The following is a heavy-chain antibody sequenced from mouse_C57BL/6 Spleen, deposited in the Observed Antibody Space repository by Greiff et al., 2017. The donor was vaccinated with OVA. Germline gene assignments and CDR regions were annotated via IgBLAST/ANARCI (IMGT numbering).Heavy chain of an antibody. CDR2: IDPSDSYT. CDR3: ARSPGNHYAMDY. J-gene: IGHJ4*01. V-gene: IGHV1-69*01. D-gene: IGHD2-1*01. Sequence: QVQLQQSGAELVMPGASVKLSCKASGYTFTSYWMHWVKQRPGQGLEWIGEIDPSDSYTNYNQKFKGKSTLTVDKSYSTAYMQLSSLTSEDSAVYYCARSPGNHYAMDYWGQGTSVTVSS. CDR1: GYTFTSYW.